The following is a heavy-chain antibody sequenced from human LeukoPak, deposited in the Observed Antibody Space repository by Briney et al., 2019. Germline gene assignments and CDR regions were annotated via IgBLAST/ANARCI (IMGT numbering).Heavy chain of an antibody. Sequence: PSETLSLTCTVSGDSISSSSYYWGWIRQPPGKGLEWIGSIYYSGSTYYNPSLKSRVTISVDTSKNQFSLKLSSVTAADTAVYYCARGLGSSWLYYYYYYMDVWGKGTTVTVSS. CDR1: GDSISSSSYY. CDR2: IYYSGST. D-gene: IGHD6-13*01. V-gene: IGHV4-39*07. CDR3: ARGLGSSWLYYYYYYMDV. J-gene: IGHJ6*03.